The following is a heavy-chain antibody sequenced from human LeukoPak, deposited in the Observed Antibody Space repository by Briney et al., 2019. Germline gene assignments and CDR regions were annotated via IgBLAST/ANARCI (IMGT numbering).Heavy chain of an antibody. CDR3: ASFNVRDSNYDDY. J-gene: IGHJ4*02. Sequence: GGSLRLSCAASGFTVSSNYMSWVRQAPGKGLEWVSVIYSGGSTYYADSVKGRFTISRDNSKNTLYLHMNSLRAEDTAVYYCASFNVRDSNYDDYWGQGTLVTVSS. CDR2: IYSGGST. D-gene: IGHD4-11*01. V-gene: IGHV3-53*01. CDR1: GFTVSSNY.